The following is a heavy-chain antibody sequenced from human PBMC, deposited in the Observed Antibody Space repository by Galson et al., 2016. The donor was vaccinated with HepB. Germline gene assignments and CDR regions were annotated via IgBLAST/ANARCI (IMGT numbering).Heavy chain of an antibody. CDR1: GSTFTNVW. J-gene: IGHJ4*02. D-gene: IGHD1-26*01. V-gene: IGHV3-15*05. Sequence: SLRLSCAVSGSTFTNVWMSWVRQAPGKGLEWVARIRSKRDAETTDYVAAVRGRFTISRDDSEKKVYLQMNSLKSEDTAVYHCATGGPLGSYFDNWSQGTLVTVSS. CDR3: ATGGPLGSYFDN. CDR2: IRSKRDAETT.